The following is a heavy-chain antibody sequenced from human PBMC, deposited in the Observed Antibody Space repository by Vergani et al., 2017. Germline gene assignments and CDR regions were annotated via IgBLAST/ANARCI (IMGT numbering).Heavy chain of an antibody. J-gene: IGHJ4*01. V-gene: IGHV4-38-2*02. D-gene: IGHD3-22*01. Sequence: QVQLQESGPELLKTSKTLSLTCNVPGVSFTRGISWGGVGQSPRTGLEWMASVFHLGTVYYNPSLRSRVRISIDAYNVLSFRLQSVTAADTAVYFCVRDLYSRGPFDVWGQGSLVTVSS. CDR2: VFHLGTV. CDR3: VRDLYSRGPFDV. CDR1: GVSFTRGIS.